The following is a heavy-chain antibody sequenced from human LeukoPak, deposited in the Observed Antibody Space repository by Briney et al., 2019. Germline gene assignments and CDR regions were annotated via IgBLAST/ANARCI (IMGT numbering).Heavy chain of an antibody. CDR3: ARVAAATTNPRFDY. CDR1: GGSISSGDYY. V-gene: IGHV4-31*03. D-gene: IGHD5-24*01. CDR2: IYYSGST. J-gene: IGHJ4*02. Sequence: SETLSLTCTVSGGSISSGDYYWSWVRQPPGKGLEWIGYIYYSGSTYYYPSLKSRFTISVDTSKNQFSLKLSFVTAADTAVYYCARVAAATTNPRFDYWGQGTLATVSS.